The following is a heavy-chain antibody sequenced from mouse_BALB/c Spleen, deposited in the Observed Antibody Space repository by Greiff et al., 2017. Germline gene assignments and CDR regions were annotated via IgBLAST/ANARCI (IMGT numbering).Heavy chain of an antibody. J-gene: IGHJ3*01. D-gene: IGHD2-4*01. CDR1: GYTFTSYW. CDR2: IYPSDSYT. Sequence: VQLQQPGAELVRPGASVKLSCKASGYTFTSYWINWVKQRPGQGLEWIGNIYPSDSYTNYNQKFKDKATLTVDKSSSTAYMQLSSPTSEDSAVYYCTREGDYDRFAYWGQGTLVTVSA. CDR3: TREGDYDRFAY. V-gene: IGHV1-69*02.